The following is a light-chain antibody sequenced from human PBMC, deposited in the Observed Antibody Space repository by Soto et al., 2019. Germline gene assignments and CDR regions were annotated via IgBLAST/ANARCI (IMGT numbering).Light chain of an antibody. CDR1: QTSTRY. V-gene: IGKV1-39*01. CDR3: QLSFSFPVT. CDR2: AAS. J-gene: IGKJ2*01. Sequence: DIQMTQSPSSLSASVGDRVTITCRANQTSTRYLNWYQQKPGTAPKLLIYAASSLQEGVPSRFRGSGSGTDFTLTISNLPPEDFAAYSCQLSFSFPVTFGQGTKLEIK.